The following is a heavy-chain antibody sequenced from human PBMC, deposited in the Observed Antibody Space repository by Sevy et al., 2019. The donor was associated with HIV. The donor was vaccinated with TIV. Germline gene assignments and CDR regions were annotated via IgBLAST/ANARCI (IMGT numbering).Heavy chain of an antibody. J-gene: IGHJ3*02. CDR2: IFWNSGII. CDR3: AKGAGQWLGDAFDT. D-gene: IGHD6-19*01. V-gene: IGHV3-9*01. CDR1: GFTFDEYA. Sequence: GGSLRLSCAASGFTFDEYAIHWVRQAPGKGLEWVSGIFWNSGIIDYGDSVKGRFTISRDNTKNSLYLQMNSLRTEDTALYYCAKGAGQWLGDAFDTWGQGTMVTVSS.